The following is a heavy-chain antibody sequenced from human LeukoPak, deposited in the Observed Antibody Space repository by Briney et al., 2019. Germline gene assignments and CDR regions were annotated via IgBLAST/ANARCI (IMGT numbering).Heavy chain of an antibody. J-gene: IGHJ4*02. CDR3: ARTAGIAVAGSRQYFDY. D-gene: IGHD6-19*01. CDR2: FYYTGST. V-gene: IGHV4-39*01. CDR1: GGLISSSSYY. Sequence: SETLSHTCTVSGGLISSSSYYWGWVRQPPGKGLEWIGSFYYTGSTYYNPSLKSRLTISVDTSKNQFSLELSSVTAADTAVYYCARTAGIAVAGSRQYFDYWGQGTLVAVSS.